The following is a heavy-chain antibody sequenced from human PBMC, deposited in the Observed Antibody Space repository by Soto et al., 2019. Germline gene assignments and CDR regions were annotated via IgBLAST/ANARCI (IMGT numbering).Heavy chain of an antibody. J-gene: IGHJ3*01. D-gene: IGHD2-8*02. Sequence: QVQLQESGPGLVKPSETLSLTCTVSGGSISSYYWSWIRQPPGKGLEWIGYIYYSGSNKYNPSLTSXXTXAXXTPKNQFSMKLSSVTAADAAVDYCARDTGGDAFDLWGQGTMVTVSS. CDR1: GGSISSYY. CDR3: ARDTGGDAFDL. CDR2: IYYSGSN. V-gene: IGHV4-59*01.